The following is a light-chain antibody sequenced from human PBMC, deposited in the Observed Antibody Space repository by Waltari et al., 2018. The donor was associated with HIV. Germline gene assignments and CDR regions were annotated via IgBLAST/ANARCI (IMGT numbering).Light chain of an antibody. Sequence: QSALTQPASVSGSPEQSVTISCTGSDVGSYNIVSWYQQHPGKAPKLLIYGVTKRPSGVSNRFSGSKSGNTASLTISGLQAEDEADYYCCSYAGGSTWVFGGGTKVTVL. CDR2: GVT. CDR1: SDVGSYNI. V-gene: IGLV2-23*02. CDR3: CSYAGGSTWV. J-gene: IGLJ3*02.